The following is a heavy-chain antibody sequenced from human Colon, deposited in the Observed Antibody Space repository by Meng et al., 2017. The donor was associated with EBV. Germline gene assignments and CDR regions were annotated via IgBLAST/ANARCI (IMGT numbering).Heavy chain of an antibody. Sequence: QVQLQEWGAGLVKPSGPLSLTCGVYGGSLSGYYWSWIRQTPGKGLEWIGEINHSGTINYNPSLRSRVTISVDRSNNQFSLRLSSVTAADTAVYYCARGGGVIKGLVTWFDPWGQGTLVTVSS. D-gene: IGHD2-8*01. CDR2: INHSGTI. V-gene: IGHV4-34*01. CDR3: ARGGGVIKGLVTWFDP. J-gene: IGHJ5*02. CDR1: GGSLSGYY.